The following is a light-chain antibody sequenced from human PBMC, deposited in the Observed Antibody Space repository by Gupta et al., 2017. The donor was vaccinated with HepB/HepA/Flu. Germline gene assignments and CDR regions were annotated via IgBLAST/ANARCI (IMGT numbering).Light chain of an antibody. CDR1: QSISSY. CDR2: AAS. J-gene: IGKJ1*01. Sequence: QLTQSPSSLSASVGDRVTITCRASQSISSYLNWYQQKPGKAPKLLIYAASSLQSGVPSRFSGSGSGTDFTLTISRRQPEDFATYYCQQRDSTPWTFGQGTKVEIK. CDR3: QQRDSTPWT. V-gene: IGKV1-39*01.